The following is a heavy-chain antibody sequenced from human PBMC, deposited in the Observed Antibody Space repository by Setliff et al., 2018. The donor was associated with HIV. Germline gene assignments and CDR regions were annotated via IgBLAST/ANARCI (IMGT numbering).Heavy chain of an antibody. CDR3: ARGGTVPPPGAFDI. V-gene: IGHV4-61*09. J-gene: IGHJ3*02. Sequence: SETLSLTCTVSGGSISSGNHYWSWIRQPAGKALEWIGHIYTSGSTSYNPSLKSRVTISVDTSNSQFSLKLISVTAADTAVYYCARGGTVPPPGAFDIWGQGTMVTVSS. CDR1: GGSISSGNHY. CDR2: IYTSGST. D-gene: IGHD4-17*01.